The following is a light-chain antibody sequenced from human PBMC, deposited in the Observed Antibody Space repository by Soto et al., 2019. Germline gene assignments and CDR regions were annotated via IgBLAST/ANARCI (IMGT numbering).Light chain of an antibody. Sequence: DIQMTQSPSSVSASVGDRVTITCRASQAISSWVVWYQQKPGKAPKLLIYAASTLQSGVPSRFSGSGSGTDFTLTINTLQSEDFATYYCQQASDTPRTFGHGTRL. CDR3: QQASDTPRT. V-gene: IGKV1-12*01. CDR1: QAISSW. J-gene: IGKJ5*01. CDR2: AAS.